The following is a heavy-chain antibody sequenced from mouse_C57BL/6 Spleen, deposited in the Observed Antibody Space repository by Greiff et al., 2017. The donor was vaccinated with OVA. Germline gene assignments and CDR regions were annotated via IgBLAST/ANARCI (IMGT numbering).Heavy chain of an antibody. V-gene: IGHV1-50*01. Sequence: QVQLQQPGAELVKPGASVKLSCKASGYTFTSYWMQWVKQRPGQGLEWIGEIDPSDSYTNYKQKFKGKATLTVDTSSSTAYMQLSILTSEDSAVYYCARIYDGYYGFAYWGQGTLVTVSA. CDR3: ARIYDGYYGFAY. J-gene: IGHJ3*01. CDR1: GYTFTSYW. D-gene: IGHD2-3*01. CDR2: IDPSDSYT.